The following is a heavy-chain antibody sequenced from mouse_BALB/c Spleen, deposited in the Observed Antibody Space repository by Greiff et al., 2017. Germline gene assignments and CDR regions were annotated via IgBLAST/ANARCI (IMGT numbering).Heavy chain of an antibody. D-gene: IGHD1-1*01. CDR1: GFTFTDYY. CDR2: IRNKANGYTT. V-gene: IGHV7-3*02. J-gene: IGHJ2*01. Sequence: EVKLMESGGGLVQPGGSLRLSCATSGFTFTDYYMSWVRQPPGKALEWLGFIRNKANGYTTEYSASVKGRFTISRDNSQSILYLQMNTLRAEDSATYSCTRGYYYGHFDYWGQGTTLTVPS. CDR3: TRGYYYGHFDY.